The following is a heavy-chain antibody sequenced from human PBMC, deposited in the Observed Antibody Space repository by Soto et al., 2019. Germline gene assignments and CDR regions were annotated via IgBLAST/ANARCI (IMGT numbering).Heavy chain of an antibody. Sequence: GASVKVSCKASGYTFTSYYMHWVRQAPGQGLEWMGIINPSGGSTSYAQKFQGRVTMTRDTSTSTVYMELSSLRSEDTAVYYCARDRSYSGRGSGWFDPWGQGTLVTVSS. J-gene: IGHJ5*02. CDR3: ARDRSYSGRGSGWFDP. D-gene: IGHD6-13*01. V-gene: IGHV1-46*01. CDR1: GYTFTSYY. CDR2: INPSGGST.